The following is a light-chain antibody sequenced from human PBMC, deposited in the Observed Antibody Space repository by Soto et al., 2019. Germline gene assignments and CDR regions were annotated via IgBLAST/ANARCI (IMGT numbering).Light chain of an antibody. Sequence: QSVLTQPPSASGTPGQRVTISCSGSSSNIGSTTVNWYQQLPGTAPKLLIYNNNQRPSGVPDRFSGSRSDTSASLAISGLRSGDEADYYCAAWDDSLSGPTMFGGGTKLTVL. J-gene: IGLJ3*02. CDR3: AAWDDSLSGPTM. CDR1: SSNIGSTT. CDR2: NNN. V-gene: IGLV1-44*01.